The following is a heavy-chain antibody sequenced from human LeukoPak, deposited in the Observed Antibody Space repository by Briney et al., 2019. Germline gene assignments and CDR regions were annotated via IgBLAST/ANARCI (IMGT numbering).Heavy chain of an antibody. J-gene: IGHJ3*02. CDR2: INHSGST. V-gene: IGHV4-34*01. CDR3: ASEYYYDSSGYYPDAFDI. Sequence: SETLSLTCTVSSVSLTNYYWSWIRQPPGKGLEWIGEINHSGSTNYNPSLKSRVTISVDTSKNQFSLKLSSVTAADTAVYYCASEYYYDSSGYYPDAFDIWGQGTMVTVSS. D-gene: IGHD3-22*01. CDR1: SVSLTNYY.